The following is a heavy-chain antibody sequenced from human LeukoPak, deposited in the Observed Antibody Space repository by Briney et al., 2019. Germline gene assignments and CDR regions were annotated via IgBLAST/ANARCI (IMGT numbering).Heavy chain of an antibody. CDR3: ARDGVSNQLLGGYTDWFDP. D-gene: IGHD2-2*01. CDR1: GFTVSSNY. V-gene: IGHV3-66*01. J-gene: IGHJ5*02. CDR2: IYGCGST. Sequence: GGSLRLSCAASGFTVSSNYMSWVRQAPGKGLEWVSVIYGCGSTYYADSVKGRFTISRDNSKNTLYLQMNSLRAEDTAVYYCARDGVSNQLLGGYTDWFDPWGQGALVTVSS.